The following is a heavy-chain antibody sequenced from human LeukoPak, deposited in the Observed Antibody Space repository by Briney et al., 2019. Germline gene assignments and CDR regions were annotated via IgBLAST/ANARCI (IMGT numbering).Heavy chain of an antibody. CDR3: ARVSLEFDLPYGDFDY. CDR2: INAGNGNT. D-gene: IGHD3-3*01. Sequence: APVKVSCKASGYTFTSYAMHWVRQAPGQRLEWMGWINAGNGNTKYSQKFQGRVTITRDTSASTAYMELSSLRSEDTAVYYCARVSLEFDLPYGDFDYWGQGTLVTVSS. V-gene: IGHV1-3*01. J-gene: IGHJ4*02. CDR1: GYTFTSYA.